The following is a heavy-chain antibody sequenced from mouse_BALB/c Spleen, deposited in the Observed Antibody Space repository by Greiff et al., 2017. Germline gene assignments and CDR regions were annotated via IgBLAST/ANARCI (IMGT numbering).Heavy chain of an antibody. CDR1: GYTFTSYW. Sequence: QVQLQQPGAELVKPGASVKLSCKASGYTFTSYWMHWVKQRPGQGLEWIGEINPSNGRTNYNEKFKGKATLTADKSSNTAYMQLSSLTSEDSAVYFCATTTEGNYWGQGTTLTVSS. V-gene: IGHV1S81*02. D-gene: IGHD1-1*01. CDR3: ATTTEGNY. J-gene: IGHJ2*01. CDR2: INPSNGRT.